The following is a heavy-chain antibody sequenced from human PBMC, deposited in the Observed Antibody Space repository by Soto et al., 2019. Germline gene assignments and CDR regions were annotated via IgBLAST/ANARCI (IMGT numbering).Heavy chain of an antibody. CDR1: GFTFSSYA. CDR3: AKDRYYDMLTGYTYYHYAMDV. J-gene: IGHJ6*02. D-gene: IGHD3-9*01. V-gene: IGHV3-23*01. Sequence: EVQLLASGGGLVQPGGSLRLSCAASGFTFSSYAMSWVRQAPGKGLEWVSGVSGSGDYTFYADSVKGRLTISRDNSKNTLYLQMNSLRAEDTAVYYCAKDRYYDMLTGYTYYHYAMDVWGQGTTVTVSS. CDR2: VSGSGDYT.